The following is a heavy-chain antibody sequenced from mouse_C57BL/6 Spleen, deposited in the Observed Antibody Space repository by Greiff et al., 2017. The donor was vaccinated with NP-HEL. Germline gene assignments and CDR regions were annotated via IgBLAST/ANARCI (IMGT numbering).Heavy chain of an antibody. V-gene: IGHV1-72*01. Sequence: QVQLQQPGAELVKPGASVKLSCKASGYTFTSYWMHWVKQRPGRGLEWIGRIDPNSGGTTYNEKFKSKATLTVDKPSSTAYMQISSLTSEDSAVYYCARGEDSYAMDYWGQGTSVTVSS. CDR1: GYTFTSYW. J-gene: IGHJ4*01. CDR3: ARGEDSYAMDY. CDR2: IDPNSGGT.